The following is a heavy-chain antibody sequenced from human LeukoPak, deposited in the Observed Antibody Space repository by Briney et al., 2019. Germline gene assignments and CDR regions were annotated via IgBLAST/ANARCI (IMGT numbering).Heavy chain of an antibody. CDR1: GFTFSDYY. D-gene: IGHD4-17*01. CDR2: ISSSGSTI. Sequence: GGSLRLSCAASGFTFSDYYMSWIRQAPGKGLEWVSYISSSGSTIYYADSVKGRFTISRDNAKNSLYLQMNGLRAEDTAVYYCARDPNGDYIGTFDMWGRGTMVSVSS. CDR3: ARDPNGDYIGTFDM. V-gene: IGHV3-11*01. J-gene: IGHJ3*02.